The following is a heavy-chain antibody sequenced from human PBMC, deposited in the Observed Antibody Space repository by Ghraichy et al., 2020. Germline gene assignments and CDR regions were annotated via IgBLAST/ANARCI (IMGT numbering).Heavy chain of an antibody. V-gene: IGHV5-51*01. Sequence: GESLNISCKGSGYSFISYWIGWVRQMPGKGLEWMGIIYPGDSDTRYSPSFQGQVTISADKSISTAYLQWSSLKASDTAMYYCARHEEYSSSKAWFDPWGQGTLVTVSS. CDR3: ARHEEYSSSKAWFDP. CDR1: GYSFISYW. D-gene: IGHD6-6*01. CDR2: IYPGDSDT. J-gene: IGHJ5*02.